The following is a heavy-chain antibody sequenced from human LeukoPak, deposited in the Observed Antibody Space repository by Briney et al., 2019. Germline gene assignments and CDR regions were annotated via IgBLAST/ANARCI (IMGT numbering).Heavy chain of an antibody. V-gene: IGHV3-21*01. CDR2: ISSSSSHM. J-gene: IGHJ1*01. Sequence: GGSLRLSCAASGFTFNSYSMYWVRQAPGKGLEWVSSISSSSSHMVYADSVKGRFSVSRDNAKNSLYLQMNSVRAEDTAVYYCVRDSGSSYGNYFLHWGQGTLVTVSS. CDR3: VRDSGSSYGNYFLH. CDR1: GFTFNSYS. D-gene: IGHD1-26*01.